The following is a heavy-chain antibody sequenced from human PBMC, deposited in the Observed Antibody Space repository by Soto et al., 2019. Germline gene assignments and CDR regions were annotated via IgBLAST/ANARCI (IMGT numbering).Heavy chain of an antibody. Sequence: SQTLSLTCAISGDSVSSNSAAWNWIRQSPSRGLEWLGRTYYRSKWYNDYAVSVKSRITINPDTSKNQFSLQLNSVTPEDTAVYYCARGSGIAAAGTGYYYYMDVWGKGTTVTVSS. CDR2: TYYRSKWYN. J-gene: IGHJ6*03. CDR1: GDSVSSNSAA. CDR3: ARGSGIAAAGTGYYYYMDV. D-gene: IGHD6-13*01. V-gene: IGHV6-1*01.